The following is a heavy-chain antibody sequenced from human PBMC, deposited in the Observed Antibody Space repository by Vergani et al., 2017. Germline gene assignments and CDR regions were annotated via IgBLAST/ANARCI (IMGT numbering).Heavy chain of an antibody. Sequence: QVQLQESGPGLVKPSQILSLPCTVPGGSISSGDYYWSWIRQPPGKGLEWIGYIYYSGSTYYNPSLKSRVTISVDTSKNQFSLKLSSVTAADTAVYYWARESSSWYGSQHWGQGTLVTVSS. CDR3: ARESSSWYGSQH. V-gene: IGHV4-30-4*08. CDR1: GGSISSGDYY. CDR2: IYYSGST. D-gene: IGHD6-13*01. J-gene: IGHJ1*01.